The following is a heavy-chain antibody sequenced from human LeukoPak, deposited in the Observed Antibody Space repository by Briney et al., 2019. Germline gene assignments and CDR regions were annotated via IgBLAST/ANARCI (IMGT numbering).Heavy chain of an antibody. CDR1: GVMFPSYW. V-gene: IGHV3-7*01. D-gene: IGHD6-19*01. CDR3: ARDRNSSGWYYFDY. J-gene: IGHJ4*02. CDR2: IKQDGSEK. Sequence: GGSLRLSCAASGVMFPSYWMTWVRQAPGKGLEWVANIKQDGSEKYYVDSVKGRFTISRDNAKNSVYLQMNSLRAEDTAVYHCARDRNSSGWYYFDYWGQGTQVTVSS.